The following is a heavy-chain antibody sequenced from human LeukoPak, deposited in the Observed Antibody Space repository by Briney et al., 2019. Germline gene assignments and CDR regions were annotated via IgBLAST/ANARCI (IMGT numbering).Heavy chain of an antibody. D-gene: IGHD3-10*01. V-gene: IGHV4-4*07. CDR3: ARVRLYGFHNAFDI. Sequence: SETLSLTCTVSGGSISSYYWSWIRQPAGKGLEWIGRIYTSGSTNYNPSLKSRVTISVDTSKNQFSLKLSSVTAADTAVYYCARVRLYGFHNAFDIWGQGTMVTVSS. CDR1: GGSISSYY. CDR2: IYTSGST. J-gene: IGHJ3*02.